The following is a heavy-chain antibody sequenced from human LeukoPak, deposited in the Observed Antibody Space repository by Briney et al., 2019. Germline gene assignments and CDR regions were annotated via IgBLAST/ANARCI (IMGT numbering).Heavy chain of an antibody. D-gene: IGHD1-26*01. J-gene: IGHJ6*02. CDR2: ISWNSGSI. CDR3: AKATEELYYYYGMDV. V-gene: IGHV3-9*01. Sequence: PGGSLRLSCAASGFTFDDYAMHWVRQAPGKGLEWVSGISWNSGSIGYADSVKGRFTISRDNAKNSLYLQMNSLRAEDTALYYCAKATEELYYYYGMDVWGQGTTVTVSS. CDR1: GFTFDDYA.